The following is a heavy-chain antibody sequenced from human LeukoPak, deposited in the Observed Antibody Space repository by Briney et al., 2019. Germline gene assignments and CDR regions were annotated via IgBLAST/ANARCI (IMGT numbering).Heavy chain of an antibody. Sequence: SETLSLTCTVSGGSISSYYWSWIRQPPGKGLEWIGYIYYSGSTNYNPSLKSRVTISVDTSKNQFSLKLSSVTAADTAVYYCARLPRSILTGYGMDVWGQGTTVTVSS. CDR2: IYYSGST. CDR1: GGSISSYY. CDR3: ARLPRSILTGYGMDV. J-gene: IGHJ6*02. V-gene: IGHV4-59*08. D-gene: IGHD3-9*01.